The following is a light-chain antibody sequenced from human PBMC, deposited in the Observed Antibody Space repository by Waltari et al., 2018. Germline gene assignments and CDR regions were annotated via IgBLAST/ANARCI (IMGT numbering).Light chain of an antibody. CDR3: NSRDSSGNPYV. CDR1: SLRTYY. Sequence: SSELTQDPAVSVALGQTVRITCKGDSLRTYYANLYQQKPGQAPVLVIYGKNNRPSGIPDRLSATYSGNTASLTITGAQAEDETDYYCNSRDSSGNPYVFGSGTTVTVL. V-gene: IGLV3-19*01. J-gene: IGLJ1*01. CDR2: GKN.